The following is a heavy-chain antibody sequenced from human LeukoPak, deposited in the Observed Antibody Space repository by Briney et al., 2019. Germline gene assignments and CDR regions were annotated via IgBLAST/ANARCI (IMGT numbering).Heavy chain of an antibody. Sequence: SETLSLTCTVSGGSISSYYWSWIRQPPGKGLEWIGYIYYGGSANYNPSLKSRVTISVDTSKNQFSLKLNSVTAADTAVYYCAREHYDFYGMDVWGQGTTVTVSS. D-gene: IGHD3-3*01. CDR2: IYYGGSA. CDR1: GGSISSYY. J-gene: IGHJ6*02. CDR3: AREHYDFYGMDV. V-gene: IGHV4-59*01.